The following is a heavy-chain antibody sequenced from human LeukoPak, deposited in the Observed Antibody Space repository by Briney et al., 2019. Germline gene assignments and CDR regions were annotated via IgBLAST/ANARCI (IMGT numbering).Heavy chain of an antibody. CDR1: GFTFSSYG. V-gene: IGHV3-21*01. CDR3: ARDDVRYYGSGSYYNPEFDY. CDR2: ISSSSSYI. Sequence: GGSLRLSCAASGFTFSSYGMHWVRQAPGKGLEWVSSISSSSSYIYYADSVKGRFTISRDNAKNSLYLQMNSLRAEDTAVYYCARDDVRYYGSGSYYNPEFDYWGQGTLVTVSS. D-gene: IGHD3-10*01. J-gene: IGHJ4*02.